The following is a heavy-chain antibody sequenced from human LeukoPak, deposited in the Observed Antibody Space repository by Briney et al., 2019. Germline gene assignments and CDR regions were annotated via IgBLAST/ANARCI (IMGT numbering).Heavy chain of an antibody. Sequence: GGSLRLSCAAPGFTLSSYAMHWVRQAPGKGLQWVAVISSDGSNKYYADSVKGRFTISRDSSKNTLYLQMNSLRAEDTSVDYWGRDPYFGWLLDYGGEGILVTVPS. V-gene: IGHV3-30*01. D-gene: IGHD3-9*01. CDR2: ISSDGSNK. J-gene: IGHJ4*02. CDR1: GFTLSSYA. CDR3: GRDPYFGWLLDY.